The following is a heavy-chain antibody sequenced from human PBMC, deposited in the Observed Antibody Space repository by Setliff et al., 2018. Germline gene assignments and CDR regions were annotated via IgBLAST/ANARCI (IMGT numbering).Heavy chain of an antibody. Sequence: SETLSLTCTVSGGSISSSSYYWGWIRQPPGKGLEWIGSIYYSGSTYYNPSPKSRATISVDTSKNQFSLKLSSVTAADTAVYYCARVVSDDYCGGDCSDYWGQGTLVTVSS. CDR3: ARVVSDDYCGGDCSDY. V-gene: IGHV4-39*07. CDR2: IYYSGST. J-gene: IGHJ4*02. CDR1: GGSISSSSYY. D-gene: IGHD2-21*02.